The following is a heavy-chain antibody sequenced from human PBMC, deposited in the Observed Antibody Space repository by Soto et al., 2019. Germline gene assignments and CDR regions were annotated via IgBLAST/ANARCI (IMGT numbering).Heavy chain of an antibody. D-gene: IGHD5-18*01. CDR3: AKGLGYSYGTHFDY. CDR1: GFTFSSYA. J-gene: IGHJ4*02. Sequence: PGGSLSLSCAASGFTFSSYAVNWVRQAPGKGLEWVSAISGSGGSTYYADSVKGRFTISRDNSKNMLYLQINTLRAEDTAIYYCAKGLGYSYGTHFDYWGQGTLVTVSS. V-gene: IGHV3-23*01. CDR2: ISGSGGST.